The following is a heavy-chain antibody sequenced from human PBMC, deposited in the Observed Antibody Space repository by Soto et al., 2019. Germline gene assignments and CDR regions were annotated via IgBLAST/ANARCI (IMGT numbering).Heavy chain of an antibody. CDR1: GFTFSSYW. CDR2: IRPDGSGK. CDR3: ARDIVVSPAGPYPAD. V-gene: IGHV3-7*01. D-gene: IGHD2-2*01. Sequence: EVQLVESGGAVVQPGGSLRLSCVASGFTFSSYWMTWIRQAPGKGLEWVANIRPDGSGKYYVDSVKGRFTVSRDNAANSLYLQMNSLGVEDTAVYFCARDIVVSPAGPYPADWGQGTLVTVSA. J-gene: IGHJ4*02.